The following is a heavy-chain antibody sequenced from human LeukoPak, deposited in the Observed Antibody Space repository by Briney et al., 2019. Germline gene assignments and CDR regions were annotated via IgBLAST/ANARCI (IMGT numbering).Heavy chain of an antibody. CDR3: ARRPYYYDSSGYNPNWFDP. D-gene: IGHD3-22*01. J-gene: IGHJ5*02. V-gene: IGHV4-31*03. Sequence: PSETLSLTCTFSGGSISSGGYYWSWIRQHPGKGLEWIGYIYYSESTYYNPSLKSRVTISVDTSKNQFSLRLSSVTAADTAVYYCARRPYYYDSSGYNPNWFDPWGQGTLVTVSS. CDR1: GGSISSGGYY. CDR2: IYYSEST.